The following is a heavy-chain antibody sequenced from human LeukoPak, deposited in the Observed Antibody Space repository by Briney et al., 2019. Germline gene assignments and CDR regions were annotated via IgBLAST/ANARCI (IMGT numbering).Heavy chain of an antibody. Sequence: GASVRASCKASGYTFTSYDINWVRRATGQGLEWMGWMNPNSGNTGYAQKFQGRVTITRNTSISTAYMELSSLRSEDTAVYYCARTPAYCGGDCLLDYWGQGTLVTVSS. CDR1: GYTFTSYD. D-gene: IGHD2-21*01. CDR2: MNPNSGNT. CDR3: ARTPAYCGGDCLLDY. J-gene: IGHJ4*02. V-gene: IGHV1-8*03.